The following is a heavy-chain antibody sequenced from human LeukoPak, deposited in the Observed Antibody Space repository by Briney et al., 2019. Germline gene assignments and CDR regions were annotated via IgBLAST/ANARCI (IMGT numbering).Heavy chain of an antibody. D-gene: IGHD3-10*01. V-gene: IGHV4-39*01. CDR1: GGSISDNDYS. Sequence: SETLSLTCNVSGGSISDNDYSWDWIRQPPGKGLEWMGCIHYSGTTYSNPSLKSRISISVDTSKSQFSLKLRSVTAADTAVYYCARRYYFVSGSYYPFDFWGQGTLVTVSS. J-gene: IGHJ4*02. CDR2: IHYSGTT. CDR3: ARRYYFVSGSYYPFDF.